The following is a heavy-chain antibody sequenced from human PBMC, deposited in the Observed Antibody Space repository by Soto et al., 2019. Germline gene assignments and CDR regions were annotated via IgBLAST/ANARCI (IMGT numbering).Heavy chain of an antibody. CDR2: IYPGDSDT. CDR1: GYSFTSYW. Sequence: GESLKISCKGSGYSFTSYWIGWVRQMPGKGLEWMGIIYPGDSDTRYSPSFQGQVTISADKSISTAYLQWSSLKASDTAMYYCARSRGGSWYLEDNYYYYGMDVWGQGTTVTVSS. V-gene: IGHV5-51*01. J-gene: IGHJ6*02. CDR3: ARSRGGSWYLEDNYYYYGMDV. D-gene: IGHD6-13*01.